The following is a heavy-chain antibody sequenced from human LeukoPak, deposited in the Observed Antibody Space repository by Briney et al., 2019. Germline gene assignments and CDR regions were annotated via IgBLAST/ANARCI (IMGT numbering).Heavy chain of an antibody. V-gene: IGHV4-34*01. D-gene: IGHD3-10*01. J-gene: IGHJ4*02. CDR3: ARAGYWNYCGSGSYYSFDY. Sequence: PSETLSLTCAVYGGSFSGYYWSWIRQPPGKGLEWIGEINHSGSTNYNPSLKSRVTISVDTSKNQFSLKLSSVTAADTAVYYCARAGYWNYCGSGSYYSFDYWGQGTLVTVSS. CDR2: INHSGST. CDR1: GGSFSGYY.